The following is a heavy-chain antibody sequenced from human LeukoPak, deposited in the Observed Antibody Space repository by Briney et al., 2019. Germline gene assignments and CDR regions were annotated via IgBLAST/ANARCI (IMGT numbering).Heavy chain of an antibody. CDR3: ARGGVTIVRGVIIFRGRRATNWFDP. D-gene: IGHD3-10*01. CDR2: MNPNSGNT. V-gene: IGHV1-8*03. J-gene: IGHJ5*02. Sequence: ASVKVSCKASGCTFTSYDINWVRQATGQGLEWMGWMNPNSGNTGYAQKFQGRVTITRNTSISTAYTELSSLRSEDTAVYYCARGGVTIVRGVIIFRGRRATNWFDPWGQGTLVTVSS. CDR1: GCTFTSYD.